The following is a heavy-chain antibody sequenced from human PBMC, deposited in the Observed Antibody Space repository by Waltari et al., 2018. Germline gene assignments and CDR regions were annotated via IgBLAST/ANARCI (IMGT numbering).Heavy chain of an antibody. V-gene: IGHV3-21*01. D-gene: IGHD6-13*01. CDR1: GFTFSSYS. CDR3: ARGSSSWYFDY. J-gene: IGHJ4*02. CDR2: ISSSSSYI. Sequence: EVQLVESGGGLVKPGGSLRLSWPASGFTFSSYSMNWVRQAPGKGLEWVSSISSSSSYIYYADSVKGRFTISRDNAKNSLYLQMNSLRAEDTAVYYCARGSSSWYFDYWGQGTLVTVSS.